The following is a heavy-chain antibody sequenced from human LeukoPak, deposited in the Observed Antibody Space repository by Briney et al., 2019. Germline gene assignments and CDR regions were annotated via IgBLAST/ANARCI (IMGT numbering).Heavy chain of an antibody. CDR1: GGSISSYY. CDR2: IYYSGST. V-gene: IGHV4-59*12. D-gene: IGHD1-1*01. Sequence: SETLSLTCTVSGGSISSYYWSWIRQPPGKGLEWIGYIYYSGSTNYNPSLKSRVIISIDTSKNQFSLKLSSVTAADTADYYCARLLPRTGTTAYYSHNDMDVWGKGTTVTISS. CDR3: ARLLPRTGTTAYYSHNDMDV. J-gene: IGHJ6*03.